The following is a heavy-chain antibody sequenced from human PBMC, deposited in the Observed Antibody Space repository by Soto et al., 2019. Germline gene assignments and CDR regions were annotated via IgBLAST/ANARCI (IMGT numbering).Heavy chain of an antibody. V-gene: IGHV3-30*18. D-gene: IGHD5-18*01. J-gene: IGHJ3*02. CDR2: ISYDGSNK. CDR1: GFTFSSYG. CDR3: GKGPIQLLSDAFDI. Sequence: QVQLVESGGGVVQPGRSLRLSCAASGFTFSSYGMHWVRQAPGKGLEWVAVISYDGSNKYYADSVKGRFTISRDNSNNTLYLQMNRLRAEYTGVYYCGKGPIQLLSDAFDIWGQGTMVTVSS.